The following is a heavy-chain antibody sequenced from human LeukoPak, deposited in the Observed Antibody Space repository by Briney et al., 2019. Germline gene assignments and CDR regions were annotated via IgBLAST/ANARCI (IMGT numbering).Heavy chain of an antibody. J-gene: IGHJ4*02. V-gene: IGHV4-4*07. CDR1: GGSISSYY. CDR2: IYTSGST. Sequence: SETLSLTCAVSGGSISSYYWSWIRQPAGKGLEWIGRIYTSGSTNYNPSLKSRVTMSVDTSKNQFSLKLSSVTAADTAVYYCASFPVRDFWSGYFEYWGQGTLVTVSS. CDR3: ASFPVRDFWSGYFEY. D-gene: IGHD3-3*01.